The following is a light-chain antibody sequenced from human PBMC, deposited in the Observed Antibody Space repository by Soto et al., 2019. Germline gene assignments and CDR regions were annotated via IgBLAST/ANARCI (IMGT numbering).Light chain of an antibody. Sequence: DIQMTQSPSTLSAYVGDRDAITCRASQSISQWVAWYQQKPGRAPELLIYDASKLKSGVPSRFSGSGSGTEFSLTITSLQPDDSAMYYCQQYNGYSWTFGRGTKVDIK. CDR3: QQYNGYSWT. CDR2: DAS. V-gene: IGKV1-5*01. J-gene: IGKJ1*01. CDR1: QSISQW.